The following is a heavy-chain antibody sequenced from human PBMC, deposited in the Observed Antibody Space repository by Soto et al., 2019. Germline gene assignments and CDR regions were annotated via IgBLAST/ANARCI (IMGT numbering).Heavy chain of an antibody. CDR2: ISSSGSNK. Sequence: QVPLVESGGGLVKPGGSLRLSCAASGFTFSDYYMSWIRQAPGKGLEWVSYISSSGSNKYYADSVKGRFTISRDNAKNSLYLQMNSLRVEDTAVYYCARGEDNWNPFPFDYWGQGSLVTVSS. D-gene: IGHD1-20*01. V-gene: IGHV3-11*01. J-gene: IGHJ4*02. CDR3: ARGEDNWNPFPFDY. CDR1: GFTFSDYY.